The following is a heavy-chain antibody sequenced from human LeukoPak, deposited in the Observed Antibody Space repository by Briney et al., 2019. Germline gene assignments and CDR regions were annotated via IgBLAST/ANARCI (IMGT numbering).Heavy chain of an antibody. CDR2: IKQDGSEK. V-gene: IGHV3-7*01. D-gene: IGHD6-19*01. J-gene: IGHJ6*03. CDR1: GFTFSSYW. CDR3: ARGVFGYSSGWYLYYCYYMDV. Sequence: GGSLRLSFAASGFTFSSYWMSWVRQAPGKGLEWVANIKQDGSEKYYVDSVKGRFTISRDNAKNSLYLQMNSLRAEDTAVYYCARGVFGYSSGWYLYYCYYMDVWGKGTTVTISS.